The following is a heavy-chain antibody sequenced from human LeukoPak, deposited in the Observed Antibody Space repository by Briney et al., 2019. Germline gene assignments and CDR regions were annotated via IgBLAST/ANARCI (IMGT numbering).Heavy chain of an antibody. J-gene: IGHJ4*02. D-gene: IGHD4-17*01. CDR2: ISSSGSTI. V-gene: IGHV3-48*03. CDR1: GFTFSSYE. CDR3: ARDYGPPAPFDY. Sequence: EPGGSLRLSCAASGFTFSSYEMSWVRQAPGKGLEWVSYISSSGSTIYYADSVKGRFTISRDNAKNSLYLQMNSLRAEDTAVYYCARDYGPPAPFDYWGQGTLVTVSS.